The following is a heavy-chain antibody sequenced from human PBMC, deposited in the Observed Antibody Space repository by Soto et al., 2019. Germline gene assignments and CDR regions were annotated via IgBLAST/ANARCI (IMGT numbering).Heavy chain of an antibody. J-gene: IGHJ5*02. CDR3: ARLRDIPPGRSYWFDP. V-gene: IGHV4-59*01. Sequence: SETLSLTCTVSGGSISSYYWSWIRQPPGKGLEWIGYIYYSGSTNYNPSLKSRVTISVDTSKNQFSLKLSSVTAADTAVYYCARLRDIPPGRSYWFDPWGQGTLVTVSS. D-gene: IGHD5-12*01. CDR2: IYYSGST. CDR1: GGSISSYY.